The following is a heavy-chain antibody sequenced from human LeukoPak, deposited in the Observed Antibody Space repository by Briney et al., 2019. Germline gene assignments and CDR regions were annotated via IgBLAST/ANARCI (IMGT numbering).Heavy chain of an antibody. V-gene: IGHV3-30-3*01. Sequence: GGSLRLSWAASGFTFSSYAMHWVRQAPGEGLEWVAVISYDGSNKYYADSVKGRFTISRDNSKNTLYLQMNSLRAEDTAVYYCARTRRLSYRFDYWGQGTLVTVSS. D-gene: IGHD3-10*01. CDR2: ISYDGSNK. CDR3: ARTRRLSYRFDY. CDR1: GFTFSSYA. J-gene: IGHJ4*02.